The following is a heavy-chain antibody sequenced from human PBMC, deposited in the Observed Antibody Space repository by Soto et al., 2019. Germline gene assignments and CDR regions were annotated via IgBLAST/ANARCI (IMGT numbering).Heavy chain of an antibody. J-gene: IGHJ4*02. CDR2: ISADNGNT. V-gene: IGHV1-18*01. CDR3: ARDFVRGTVPFDH. D-gene: IGHD3-10*02. CDR1: GYTFSSYG. Sequence: ASVKVSCKASGYTFSSYGISWVRQAPGQGLEWMGWISADNGNTNYAHKLQGRVAMNTDTSKSTAYMELRSLGSDDTAVYYCARDFVRGTVPFDHWGQGTLVTVSS.